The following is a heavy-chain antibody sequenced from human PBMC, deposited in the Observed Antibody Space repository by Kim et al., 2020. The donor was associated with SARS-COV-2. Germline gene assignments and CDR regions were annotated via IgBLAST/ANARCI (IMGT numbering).Heavy chain of an antibody. D-gene: IGHD1-1*01. CDR3: VRGVTTSGY. J-gene: IGHJ4*02. CDR2: INPNSGGT. CDR1: GFTFTDTY. V-gene: IGHV1-2*02. Sequence: ASVKFSCKASGFTFTDTYIYWVRQAPGQGLEWMGWINPNSGGTKFAQKFQGRVTMTRDTSITTSYLELSSLRSDDTAVYYCVRGVTTSGYWGQGTLVTVS.